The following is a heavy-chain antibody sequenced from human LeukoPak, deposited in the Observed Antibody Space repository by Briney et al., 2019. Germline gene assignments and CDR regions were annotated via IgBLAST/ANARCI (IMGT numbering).Heavy chain of an antibody. Sequence: GGSLRLSCAASGFTFTHYGFHWVRQAPGKALEWVAYISYDGNNKYEDSVKGRFTISRDNSKSTLHLQMNGLRAEDTAVYYCARDPLDISRWTNAFDIWGQGTTVIVS. V-gene: IGHV3-30*03. J-gene: IGHJ3*02. CDR3: ARDPLDISRWTNAFDI. CDR1: GFTFTHYG. CDR2: ISYDGNN. D-gene: IGHD5-12*01.